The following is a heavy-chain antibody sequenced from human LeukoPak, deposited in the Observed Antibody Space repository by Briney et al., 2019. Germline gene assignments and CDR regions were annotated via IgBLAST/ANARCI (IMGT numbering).Heavy chain of an antibody. CDR1: AGSISSSSYY. V-gene: IGHV4-39*02. CDR2: IYYSGST. D-gene: IGHD3-22*01. J-gene: IGHJ5*02. CDR3: ARDTRLYYYDSSGYRALAWFDP. Sequence: SQTLSLTCTVSAGSISSSSYYWGWIRQPPGKGLEWIGSIYYSGSTYYNPSLKSRVTISVDTSKNQFSLKLSSVTAADTAVYYCARDTRLYYYDSSGYRALAWFDPWGQGTLVTVSS.